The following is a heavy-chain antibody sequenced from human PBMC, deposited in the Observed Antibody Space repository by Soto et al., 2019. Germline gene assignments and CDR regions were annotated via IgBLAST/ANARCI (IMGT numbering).Heavy chain of an antibody. V-gene: IGHV3-23*01. CDR3: AKNRGSGGYTTWNFDV. CDR1: GFTFSNYA. CDR2: IHGGGDYT. Sequence: EVQVLESGGGLVQPGGSLRLSCAASGFTFSNYAMSWVRQAPGKGLEWVSTIHGGGDYTPYTDSVKGRFTISRDNSRNTLFLQKNSLRAEDTAVYYCAKNRGSGGYTTWNFDVWGRGTLVTVSS. J-gene: IGHJ2*01. D-gene: IGHD1-26*01.